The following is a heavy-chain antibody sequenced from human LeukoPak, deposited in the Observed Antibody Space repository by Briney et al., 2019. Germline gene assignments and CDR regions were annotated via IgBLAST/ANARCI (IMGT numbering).Heavy chain of an antibody. CDR3: ARGGYNWNVDAFDI. Sequence: ASVKVSCKASGGTFGSYAISWVRQAPGQGLEWMGIINPSGGSTSYAQKFQGRVTMTRDTSTSTVYMELSSLRSEDTAVYYCARGGYNWNVDAFDIWGQGTMVTVSS. CDR1: GGTFGSYA. V-gene: IGHV1-46*01. D-gene: IGHD1-20*01. J-gene: IGHJ3*02. CDR2: INPSGGST.